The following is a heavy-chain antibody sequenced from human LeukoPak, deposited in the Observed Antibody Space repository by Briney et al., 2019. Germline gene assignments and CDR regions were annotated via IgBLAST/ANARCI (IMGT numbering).Heavy chain of an antibody. D-gene: IGHD6-19*01. Sequence: GGSLRLSCAASGFTFSSYGMHWVRQAPGKGLEWVAVISYDGSNKYYADSVKGRFTISRDNSKNTLYLQMNSLRVEDTAVYYCARDPASVAVAGTTWGQGTLVTVSS. CDR3: ARDPASVAVAGTT. CDR1: GFTFSSYG. J-gene: IGHJ4*02. CDR2: ISYDGSNK. V-gene: IGHV3-30*03.